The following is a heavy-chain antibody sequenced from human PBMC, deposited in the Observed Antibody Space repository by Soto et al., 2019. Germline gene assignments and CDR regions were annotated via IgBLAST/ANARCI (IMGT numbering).Heavy chain of an antibody. Sequence: EVQLVESGGGLVQPGGSLRLSCAASGLTFSKYWMTWVRQAPGKGLEWVSNIKPDGSEKYYVGSVKGRFAISRDNAKNSLFLQMNSLRAEDTAVYYCASVPGAPGYHGLDVWCQGTTVTVSS. CDR1: GLTFSKYW. J-gene: IGHJ6*02. CDR3: ASVPGAPGYHGLDV. V-gene: IGHV3-7*03. CDR2: IKPDGSEK.